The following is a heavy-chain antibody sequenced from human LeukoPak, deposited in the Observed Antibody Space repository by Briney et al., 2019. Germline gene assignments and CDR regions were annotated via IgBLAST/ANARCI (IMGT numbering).Heavy chain of an antibody. CDR1: GGSISSGGYS. CDR2: IYHSGST. CDR3: AAQGTTGDFDY. Sequence: SQTLSLTCAVSGGSISSGGYSWRWIRQPPGKGLEWIGYIYHSGSTYYNLSLKSRVTISVDRSKNQFSLKLSSVTAADTAVYYCAAQGTTGDFDYWGQGTLVTVSS. V-gene: IGHV4-30-2*01. J-gene: IGHJ4*02. D-gene: IGHD4-17*01.